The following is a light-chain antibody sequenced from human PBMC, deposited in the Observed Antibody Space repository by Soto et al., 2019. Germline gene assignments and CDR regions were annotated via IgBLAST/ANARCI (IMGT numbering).Light chain of an antibody. V-gene: IGLV7-43*01. CDR2: SIS. J-gene: IGLJ3*02. Sequence: QAVVTQEPSLTVSPGETVTLTCASSTGAVTSGCYPNWFQQKPGQTPRPLIYSISNKHSWTPARFSGSLLGDKAALTLSGVQPEDEAEYYCLLYYGGAQVFGGGTKLTVL. CDR3: LLYYGGAQV. CDR1: TGAVTSGCY.